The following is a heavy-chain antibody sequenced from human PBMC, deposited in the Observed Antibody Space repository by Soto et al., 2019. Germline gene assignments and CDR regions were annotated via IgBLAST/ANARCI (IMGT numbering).Heavy chain of an antibody. CDR1: GFTFSSYA. Sequence: QVQLVESGGGVVQPGRSLRLSCAASGFTFSSYAMHWVRQAPGKGLEWVAVISYDGSNKYYADSVKGRFTISRDNSKNTLYLQMNSLRAEDTAVYYCASGTREGIQLWLRYYYGMDVWGQGTTVTVSS. CDR2: ISYDGSNK. V-gene: IGHV3-30-3*01. D-gene: IGHD5-18*01. CDR3: ASGTREGIQLWLRYYYGMDV. J-gene: IGHJ6*02.